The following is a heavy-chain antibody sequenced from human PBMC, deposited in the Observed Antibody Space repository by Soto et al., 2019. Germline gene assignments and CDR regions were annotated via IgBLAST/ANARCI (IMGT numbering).Heavy chain of an antibody. CDR1: GESTSSVDYF. D-gene: IGHD2-15*01. J-gene: IGHJ5*01. CDR2: IYKSATT. V-gene: IGHV4-30-4*01. CDR3: ARGRYCLTGRCFPNWFDS. Sequence: SETLSLTCSVSGESTSSVDYFWAWIRQPPGQALEYIGYIYKSATTYYNPSFESRVAISLDTSKSQFSLNVTSVTAADTAVYFCARGRYCLTGRCFPNWFDSWGQGTLVTVSS.